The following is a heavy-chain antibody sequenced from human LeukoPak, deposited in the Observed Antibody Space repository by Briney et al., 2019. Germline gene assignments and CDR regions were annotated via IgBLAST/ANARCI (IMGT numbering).Heavy chain of an antibody. Sequence: GGSLRLSCAASGFTFSTYPMNWVRQAPGKGLEWVSYISSRSSTIYYADSVKGRFTISRDNAKNSLYLQMNSLRAEDTAVYYCARPAADCGGDCYWAFDYWGQGTLVTVSS. V-gene: IGHV3-48*01. CDR1: GFTFSTYP. J-gene: IGHJ4*02. CDR2: ISSRSSTI. D-gene: IGHD2-21*01. CDR3: ARPAADCGGDCYWAFDY.